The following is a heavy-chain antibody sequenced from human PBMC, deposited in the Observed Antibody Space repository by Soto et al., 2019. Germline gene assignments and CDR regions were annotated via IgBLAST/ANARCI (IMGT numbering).Heavy chain of an antibody. J-gene: IGHJ4*02. CDR2: INPGSGST. CDR3: ARGFVDRAMVLFDH. CDR1: GYTFSDYR. D-gene: IGHD5-18*01. V-gene: IGHV1-46*01. Sequence: ASVKVSCKASGYTFSDYRLHWVRQAPGQGFEWMGVINPGSGSTSFAQKFQDRVTLTTDTSATTVYMEMSGLTSEDTAVFYCARGFVDRAMVLFDHWGQGSLVTVSS.